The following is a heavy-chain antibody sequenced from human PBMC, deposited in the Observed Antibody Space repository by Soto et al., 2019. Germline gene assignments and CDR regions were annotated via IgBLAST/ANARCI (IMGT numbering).Heavy chain of an antibody. V-gene: IGHV3-9*01. CDR3: AKGGNRHYDFWSDY. CDR1: GFNFNNYA. CDR2: INWNSGRI. Sequence: EVQLVESGGDLVQPGGSLRLSCAASGFNFNNYAMHWVRQAPGKGLEWVSGINWNSGRIVYADSVKGRFTISGDNAKNSLYLQMNSLRPEDTALYYCAKGGNRHYDFWSDYWGQGTLVTVSS. D-gene: IGHD3-3*01. J-gene: IGHJ4*02.